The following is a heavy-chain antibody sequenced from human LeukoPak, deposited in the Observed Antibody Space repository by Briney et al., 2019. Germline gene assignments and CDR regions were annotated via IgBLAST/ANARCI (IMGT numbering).Heavy chain of an antibody. V-gene: IGHV4-39*07. CDR3: ARDRPGEQWRPGYYYMDV. J-gene: IGHJ6*03. CDR1: GGSISSSSCY. D-gene: IGHD6-19*01. Sequence: PSETLSLTCTVSGGSISSSSCYWGWIRQPPGKGLEWIGSIYYSGSTYYNPSLKSRVTISVDTSKNQFSLKLSSVTAADTAVYYCARDRPGEQWRPGYYYMDVWGKGTTVTVSS. CDR2: IYYSGST.